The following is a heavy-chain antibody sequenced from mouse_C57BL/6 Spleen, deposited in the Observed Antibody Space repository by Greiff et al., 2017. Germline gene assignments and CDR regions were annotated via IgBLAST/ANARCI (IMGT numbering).Heavy chain of an antibody. CDR3: AREGYGYDDAMDY. CDR2: ICDGGSYT. Sequence: EVQLVESGGGLVKPGGSLKLSCAASGFTFSSYAMSWVRQTPEKRLEWVATICDGGSYTYYPDNVKGRFTISRDNAKNNLYLQMSHLKSEDTAMYYCAREGYGYDDAMDYWGQGTSVTVSS. V-gene: IGHV5-4*01. D-gene: IGHD2-2*01. CDR1: GFTFSSYA. J-gene: IGHJ4*01.